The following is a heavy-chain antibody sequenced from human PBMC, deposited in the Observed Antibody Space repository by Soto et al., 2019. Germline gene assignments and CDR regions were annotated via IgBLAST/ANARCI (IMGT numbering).Heavy chain of an antibody. CDR1: GYTFTSFH. Sequence: QVQLIQSGGGLRKPGASVKISCKASGYTFTSFHLHWVRQAPGQGLQWMGRINPLSGAIDVGQKLWGRVTMSRDTSINTSYMEMTALTFDDTAIYFCSRVSGAALGKAGLWGQGSHGTVSS. CDR3: SRVSGAALGKAGL. CDR2: INPLSGAI. D-gene: IGHD7-27*01. J-gene: IGHJ4*02. V-gene: IGHV1-2*06.